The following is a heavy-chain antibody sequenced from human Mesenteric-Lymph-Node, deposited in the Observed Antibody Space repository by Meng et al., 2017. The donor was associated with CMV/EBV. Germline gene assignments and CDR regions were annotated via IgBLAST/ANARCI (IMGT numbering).Heavy chain of an antibody. D-gene: IGHD3-9*01. J-gene: IGHJ4*02. CDR1: GFTFSDYW. CDR3: AKDTHYDILIGYYTHFDY. V-gene: IGHV3-74*01. CDR2: INSDGSST. Sequence: GESLKISCAASGFTFSDYWMHWVRQAPGKGLVWVSCINSDGSSTSHADSVKGRFTISRDNAKKTLYLQMNSLRAEDTAVYYCAKDTHYDILIGYYTHFDYWGQGTLVTVSS.